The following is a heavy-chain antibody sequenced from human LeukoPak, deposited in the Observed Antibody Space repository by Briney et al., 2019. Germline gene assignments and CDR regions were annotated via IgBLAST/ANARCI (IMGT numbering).Heavy chain of an antibody. Sequence: GEPLKISCKASGYIFTSYWISWVRQMPGKGQEWMGRIDTSDSYTNYSPCFEGQVTISTDKSISTVYLQWSSLKASDSGMYYCAASTSSGSDYWGQGTLVTVSS. CDR2: IDTSDSYT. D-gene: IGHD3-10*01. J-gene: IGHJ4*02. CDR1: GYIFTSYW. CDR3: AASTSSGSDY. V-gene: IGHV5-10-1*01.